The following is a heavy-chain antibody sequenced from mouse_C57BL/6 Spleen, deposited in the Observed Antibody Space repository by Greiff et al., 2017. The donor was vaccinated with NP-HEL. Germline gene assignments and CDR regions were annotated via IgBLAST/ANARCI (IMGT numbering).Heavy chain of an antibody. Sequence: EVQLQQSGPELVKPGASVKISCKASGYSFTGYYMNWVKQSPEKSLEWIGEINPSTGGTTYNQKFKAKATLTVDKSSSTAYMQLKSLTSEDSAVYYCARSAKLGSAMDYWGQGTSVTVSS. D-gene: IGHD4-1*01. V-gene: IGHV1-42*01. CDR3: ARSAKLGSAMDY. CDR2: INPSTGGT. CDR1: GYSFTGYY. J-gene: IGHJ4*01.